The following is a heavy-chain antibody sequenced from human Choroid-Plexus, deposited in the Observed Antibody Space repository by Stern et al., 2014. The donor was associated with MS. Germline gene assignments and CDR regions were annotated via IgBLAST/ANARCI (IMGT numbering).Heavy chain of an antibody. J-gene: IGHJ6*02. CDR1: GSTFSKSA. CDR3: VRTESFYYYDGMDV. CDR2: ISHDGSNK. V-gene: IGHV3-30*09. Sequence: QVQLVQSGGGVVPPGRSLRLSCADSGSTFSKSAMHWVRQAPGKGLEWVAVISHDGSNKQYGDSVKGRLAISRDNSRNTLSLEIYSLRAEDTAVYYCVRTESFYYYDGMDVWGQGTTVIVSS.